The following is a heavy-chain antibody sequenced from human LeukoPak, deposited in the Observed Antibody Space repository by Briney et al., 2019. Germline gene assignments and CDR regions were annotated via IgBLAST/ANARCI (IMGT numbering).Heavy chain of an antibody. CDR2: INPSGGST. J-gene: IGHJ4*02. Sequence: ASVKVSCKASGYTFTSYYMHWVRQAPGQGLEWMGIINPSGGSTSYAQKFQGRVTMTRDTSTSTVYMELSSLRSEDTAVYYCARESGNTYGLKYFDYWGQGTLVTVSS. CDR1: GYTFTSYY. CDR3: ARESGNTYGLKYFDY. V-gene: IGHV1-46*01. D-gene: IGHD5-18*01.